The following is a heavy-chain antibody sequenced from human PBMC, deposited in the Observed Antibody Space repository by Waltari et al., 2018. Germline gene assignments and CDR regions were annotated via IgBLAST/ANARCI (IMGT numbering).Heavy chain of an antibody. CDR1: GFAFSNYA. CDR2: ISATGSST. Sequence: DVQMLESGGGLVQPGGSLRLSCEASGFAFSNYAMFWVRQTPGKGLEWVSGISATGSSTYNADSVRGRFTISRDNSKSMLFLQINGLRTDDTAVYYCARRTSWGRGTLVTVSS. V-gene: IGHV3-23*01. J-gene: IGHJ4*02. CDR3: ARRTS.